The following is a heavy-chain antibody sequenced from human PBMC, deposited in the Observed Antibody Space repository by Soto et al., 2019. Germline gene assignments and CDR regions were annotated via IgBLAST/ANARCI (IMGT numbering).Heavy chain of an antibody. V-gene: IGHV3-74*01. D-gene: IGHD3-10*01. CDR3: ARDRDYGMDV. CDR1: GFTFTTSW. J-gene: IGHJ6*02. CDR2: INSDGSTT. Sequence: EVQLVESGGGLVQPGGSLRLSCAASGFTFTTSWMHWVRQAPEKGLVWVSHINSDGSTTTYADSVRGRFTISRDNAKNTLYLQMHSLRVEDTAVYYCARDRDYGMDVWGQGTTVIVSS.